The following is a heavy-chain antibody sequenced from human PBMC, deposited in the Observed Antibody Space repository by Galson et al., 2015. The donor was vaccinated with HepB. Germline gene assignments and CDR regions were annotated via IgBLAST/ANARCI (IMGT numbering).Heavy chain of an antibody. CDR3: ANPYYGDSAYLGY. J-gene: IGHJ4*02. CDR1: GFSFSNYW. CDR2: IKSDGTTT. Sequence: SLRLSCAASGFSFSNYWMHWVRQAPGKGLVWVSRIKSDGTTTTYADSVKGRFTISRDNAKNTLYLQMNSLRAEDTAVYYCANPYYGDSAYLGYWGQGTLVTVSS. V-gene: IGHV3-74*03. D-gene: IGHD4-17*01.